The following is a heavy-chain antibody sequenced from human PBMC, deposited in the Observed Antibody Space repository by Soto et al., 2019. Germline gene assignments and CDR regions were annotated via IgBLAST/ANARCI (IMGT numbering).Heavy chain of an antibody. D-gene: IGHD1-26*01. CDR1: GFTFSSYA. Sequence: PGGSLRLSCAASGFTFSSYAMHWVRQAPGPGLEWVAVISYDGRDKYYPDSVGGRFTISRDNAKNTLYLQMNSLRAEDTAVYYCARSAGGSYPQYDYWGQGTLVTVSS. CDR2: ISYDGRDK. V-gene: IGHV3-30*04. CDR3: ARSAGGSYPQYDY. J-gene: IGHJ4*02.